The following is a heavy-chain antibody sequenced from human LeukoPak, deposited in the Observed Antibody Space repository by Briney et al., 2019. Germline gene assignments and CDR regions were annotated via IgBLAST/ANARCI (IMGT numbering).Heavy chain of an antibody. Sequence: SETLSLTCAVYGGSFSGYYWSWIRQPPGKGLEWIGEINHSGSTNYNPSLKSRVTISVDTSKNQFSLKLSSVTAADTAVYYCATLFSYGGNSGASLCTLDVWGQGTTVTVSS. CDR3: ATLFSYGGNSGASLCTLDV. CDR1: GGSFSGYY. J-gene: IGHJ6*02. CDR2: INHSGST. V-gene: IGHV4-34*01. D-gene: IGHD4-23*01.